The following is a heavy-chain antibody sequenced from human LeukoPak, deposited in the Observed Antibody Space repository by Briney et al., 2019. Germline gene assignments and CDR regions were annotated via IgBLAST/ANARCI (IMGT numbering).Heavy chain of an antibody. Sequence: GGSLRLSCAASGFTFSSYAMHWVRQAPATGREWVAVVSYDGSNKYYADSVKCRFTISRDNSKNPLYLQMNSLRAEHTAVYYCAREVGADYYYYMDVPGKGTPVTVSS. D-gene: IGHD2-15*01. V-gene: IGHV3-30*01. CDR1: GFTFSSYA. CDR3: AREVGADYYYYMDV. CDR2: VSYDGSNK. J-gene: IGHJ6*03.